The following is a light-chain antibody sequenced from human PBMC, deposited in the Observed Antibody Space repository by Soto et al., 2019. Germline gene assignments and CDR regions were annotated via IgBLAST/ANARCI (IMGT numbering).Light chain of an antibody. CDR2: DAS. CDR1: QSISSW. J-gene: IGKJ2*01. V-gene: IGKV1-5*01. Sequence: DIQMTQSPSTLSASVGDRVTITCRASQSISSWLAWYQQKPGKAPKLLIYDASSLESGVPSRFSGSGSGTEFTLTISSLQPDDFATYYCQQYNSYSYTCGKGTKLEIK. CDR3: QQYNSYSYT.